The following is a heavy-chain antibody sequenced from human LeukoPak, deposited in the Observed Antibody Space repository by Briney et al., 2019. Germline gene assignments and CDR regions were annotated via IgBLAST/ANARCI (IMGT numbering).Heavy chain of an antibody. D-gene: IGHD3-9*01. Sequence: ASVKVSCKASGYTFTSYAMNWVRQAPGQGLEWMGIINPSGGSTSYAQKFQGRVTMTRDMSTSTVYMELSSLRSEDTAVYYCATGGQYYDILTGYFPFDYWGQGTLVTVSS. CDR2: INPSGGST. J-gene: IGHJ4*02. CDR3: ATGGQYYDILTGYFPFDY. V-gene: IGHV1-46*01. CDR1: GYTFTSYA.